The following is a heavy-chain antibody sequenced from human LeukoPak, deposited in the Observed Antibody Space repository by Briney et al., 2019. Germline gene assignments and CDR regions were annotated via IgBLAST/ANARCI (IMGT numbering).Heavy chain of an antibody. CDR2: INPSGGST. D-gene: IGHD3-22*01. CDR3: ARVGSSGYYFDY. J-gene: IGHJ4*02. Sequence: ASVKVSCKASGYTFTSYYMHWVRQAPGQGLEWKGIINPSGGSTSYAQKFQGRVTMTRDTSTSTVYMELSSLRSEDTAVYYCARVGSSGYYFDYWGQGTLVTVSS. V-gene: IGHV1-46*01. CDR1: GYTFTSYY.